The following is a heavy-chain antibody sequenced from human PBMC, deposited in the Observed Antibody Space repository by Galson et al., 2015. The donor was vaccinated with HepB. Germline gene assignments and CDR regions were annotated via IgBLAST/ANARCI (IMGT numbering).Heavy chain of an antibody. CDR2: IIPILGIA. V-gene: IGHV1-69*02. J-gene: IGHJ4*02. D-gene: IGHD3-9*01. CDR3: ATRGLSYDILTGYYREEGVDY. CDR1: GGTFSSYT. Sequence: SVKVSCKASGGTFSSYTISWVRQAPGQGLEWMGRIIPILGIANYAQKFQGRVTITADKSTSTAYMELSSLRSEDTAVYYCATRGLSYDILTGYYREEGVDYWGQGTLVTVSS.